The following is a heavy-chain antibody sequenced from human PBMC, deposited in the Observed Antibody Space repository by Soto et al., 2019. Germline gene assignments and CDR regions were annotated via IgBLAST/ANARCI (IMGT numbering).Heavy chain of an antibody. CDR3: GRVVGVYRDNWFDP. D-gene: IGHD1-26*01. CDR2: ISAYNGNT. CDR1: GYTFTSYG. Sequence: ASVKVSCKASGYTFTSYGISWVRQAPGQGLEWMGWISAYNGNTNYAQKLQGRVTMTTDTSTSTAYMELRSLRSDDTAVYYCGRVVGVYRDNWFDPWGQGTQVTVSS. J-gene: IGHJ5*02. V-gene: IGHV1-18*04.